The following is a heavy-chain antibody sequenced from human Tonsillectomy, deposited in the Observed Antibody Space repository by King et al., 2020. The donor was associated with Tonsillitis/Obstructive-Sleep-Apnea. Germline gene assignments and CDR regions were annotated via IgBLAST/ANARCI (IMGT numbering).Heavy chain of an antibody. J-gene: IGHJ4*02. CDR3: ARGGAKGSTDY. V-gene: IGHV3-74*01. CDR1: GFTFSNYW. D-gene: IGHD2-15*01. Sequence: VQLVESGGGLVQPGGSLRLSCVASGFTFSNYWMYWVRQVPGEGLVWVSRINNDGRSTTYADSVKGRFTISRDNAEKPLYLQINSLRPEDTAVYHCARGGAKGSTDYWGQGTLVTVSS. CDR2: INNDGRST.